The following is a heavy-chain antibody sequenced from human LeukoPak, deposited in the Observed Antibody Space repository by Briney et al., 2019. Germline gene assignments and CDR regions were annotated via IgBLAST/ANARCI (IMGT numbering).Heavy chain of an antibody. CDR1: GFTVSSNY. CDR3: ARGMGGYGGYDY. V-gene: IGHV3-66*01. D-gene: IGHD5-12*01. Sequence: GGSLRPSCAASGFTVSSNYMSWVRQAPGKGLEWVSVIYSGGSSYYADSVKGRFTISRDNSKNTVYLQMNSLRVEDTAVYYCARGMGGYGGYDYWGQGTLVTVSS. CDR2: IYSGGSS. J-gene: IGHJ4*02.